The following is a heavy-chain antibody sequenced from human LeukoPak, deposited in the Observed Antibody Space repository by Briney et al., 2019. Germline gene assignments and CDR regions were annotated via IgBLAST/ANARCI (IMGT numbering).Heavy chain of an antibody. CDR3: ARGTVQQQLPIDY. D-gene: IGHD6-13*01. J-gene: IGHJ4*02. CDR2: IYYSGST. V-gene: IGHV4-59*01. Sequence: PSETLSLTCTVSGGSISSYYWSWIRQPPGKGLEWIGYIYYSGSTNYNPSLKSRVTISVDTSKNQFSLKLSPVTAADTAVYYCARGTVQQQLPIDYWGQGTLVTVSS. CDR1: GGSISSYY.